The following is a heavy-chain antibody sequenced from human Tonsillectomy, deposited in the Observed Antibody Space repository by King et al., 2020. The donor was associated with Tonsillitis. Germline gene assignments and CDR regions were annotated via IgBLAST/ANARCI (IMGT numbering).Heavy chain of an antibody. CDR3: ARDQGNQVTTLHYFYGLDV. Sequence: HVQLVESGAEVKKPGSSVKVSCKASGGSFSNYAISWVRQAPGQGLEWMGGIIPMFGTPNYAQKFQGRVTITADESTSIASLELSSLRSGDTAVYYCARDQGNQVTTLHYFYGLDVWGQGTTVTVSS. V-gene: IGHV1-69*01. D-gene: IGHD4-17*01. CDR2: IIPMFGTP. CDR1: GGSFSNYA. J-gene: IGHJ6*02.